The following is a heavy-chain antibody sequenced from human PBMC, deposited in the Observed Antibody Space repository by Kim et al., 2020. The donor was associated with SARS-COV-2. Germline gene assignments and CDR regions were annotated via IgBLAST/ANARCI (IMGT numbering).Heavy chain of an antibody. J-gene: IGHJ4*02. CDR3: AKGDYDFWSGPLDY. D-gene: IGHD3-3*01. Sequence: DAVTGQFTISRDNSKNTLYLQMNSLRAEDTAVYYCAKGDYDFWSGPLDYWGQGTLVTVSS. V-gene: IGHV3-30*02.